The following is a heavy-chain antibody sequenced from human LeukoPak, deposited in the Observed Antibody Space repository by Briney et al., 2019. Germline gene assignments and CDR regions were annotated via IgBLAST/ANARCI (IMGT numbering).Heavy chain of an antibody. CDR1: GGTFSSYA. V-gene: IGHV1-69*01. D-gene: IGHD2-15*01. CDR3: AREVVAATRSEYYFDY. Sequence: VASVKVSCKASGGTFSSYAISWVRQAPGQGLEWMGGIIPIFGTANYAQKFQGRVTITADESTSTAYMELSSLRSEDTAVYYCAREVVAATRSEYYFDYWGQGTLVTVSS. J-gene: IGHJ4*02. CDR2: IIPIFGTA.